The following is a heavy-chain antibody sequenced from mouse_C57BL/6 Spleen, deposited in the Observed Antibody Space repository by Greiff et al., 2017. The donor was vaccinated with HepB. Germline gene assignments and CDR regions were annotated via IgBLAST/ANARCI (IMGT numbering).Heavy chain of an antibody. CDR2: IHPSDSDT. J-gene: IGHJ3*01. CDR1: GYTFTSYW. D-gene: IGHD2-5*01. CDR3: AAYSNYVGFAY. V-gene: IGHV1-74*01. Sequence: QVQLQQPGAELVKPGASVKVSCKASGYTFTSYWMHWVKQRPGQGLEWSGRIHPSDSDTNYNQKFKGKATLTVDKSSSTAYMQLSSLTSEDSAVYYCAAYSNYVGFAYWGQGTLVTVSA.